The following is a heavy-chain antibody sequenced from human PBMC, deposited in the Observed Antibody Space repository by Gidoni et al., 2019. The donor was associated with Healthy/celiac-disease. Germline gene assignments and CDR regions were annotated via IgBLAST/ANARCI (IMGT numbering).Heavy chain of an antibody. Sequence: EVQLVESGGGLVQPGGSLRLSCAASGFTFSSYSMNWVRQAPGKGLEWVSYISSSSSTIYYADSVKGRFTISRDNAKNSLYLQMNSLRAEDTAVYYCAREGQIAARDYGMDVWGQGTTVTVSS. J-gene: IGHJ6*02. V-gene: IGHV3-48*01. CDR2: ISSSSSTI. D-gene: IGHD6-6*01. CDR3: AREGQIAARDYGMDV. CDR1: GFTFSSYS.